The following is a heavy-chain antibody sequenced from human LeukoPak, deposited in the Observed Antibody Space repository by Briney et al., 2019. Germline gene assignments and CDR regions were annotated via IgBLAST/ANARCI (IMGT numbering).Heavy chain of an antibody. V-gene: IGHV3-30*18. J-gene: IGHJ4*02. CDR3: AKDTRIHSSGWALDY. D-gene: IGHD6-19*01. Sequence: PGGSQRLSCAASGFTFGSYGMHWVRQAPGKGLEWVAVISYDGSNKYYADSVKGRFTISRDNSKNTLYLQMSSLRAEDTAVYYCAKDTRIHSSGWALDYWGQGTLVTVSS. CDR2: ISYDGSNK. CDR1: GFTFGSYG.